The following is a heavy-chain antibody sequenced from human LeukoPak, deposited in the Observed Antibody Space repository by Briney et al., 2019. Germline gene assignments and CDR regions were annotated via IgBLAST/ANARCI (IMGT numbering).Heavy chain of an antibody. D-gene: IGHD5-18*01. CDR1: GFTFSSYS. Sequence: GGSLRLSCAASGFTFSSYSMKWVRQAPGKGLELVSSISSSSSYIYYADSVKGRFTISRDNAKNSLYLQMNSLRAEDTAVYYCARGLRGYSYGYGIMYYYYYMDVWGKGTTVTVSS. J-gene: IGHJ6*03. CDR2: ISSSSSYI. V-gene: IGHV3-21*01. CDR3: ARGLRGYSYGYGIMYYYYYMDV.